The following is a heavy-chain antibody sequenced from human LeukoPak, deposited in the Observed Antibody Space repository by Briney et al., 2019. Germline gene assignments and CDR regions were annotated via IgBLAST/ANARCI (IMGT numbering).Heavy chain of an antibody. CDR2: FDPEDGET. CDR1: GYTLTELS. J-gene: IGHJ4*02. CDR3: ARVGYSSGWYREVYDY. Sequence: ASVKVSCKVSGYTLTELSMHWVRQAPGKGLEWMGGFDPEDGETIYAQKFQGRVTMTEDTSTDTAYMELRSLRSDDTAVYYCARVGYSSGWYREVYDYWGQGTLVTVSS. V-gene: IGHV1-24*01. D-gene: IGHD6-19*01.